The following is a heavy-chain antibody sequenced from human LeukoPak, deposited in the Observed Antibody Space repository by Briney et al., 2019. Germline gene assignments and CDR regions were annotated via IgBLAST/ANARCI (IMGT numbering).Heavy chain of an antibody. CDR2: INHSGST. CDR3: ASGGGKDIVVVPAATGWFDP. V-gene: IGHV4-34*01. D-gene: IGHD2-2*01. CDR1: GGSFSGYY. Sequence: SETLSLTCAVYGGSFSGYYRSWIRQPPGKGLEWIGEINHSGSTNYNPSLKSRVTISVDTSKNQFSLKLSSVTAADTAVYYCASGGGKDIVVVPAATGWFDPWGQGTLVTVSS. J-gene: IGHJ5*02.